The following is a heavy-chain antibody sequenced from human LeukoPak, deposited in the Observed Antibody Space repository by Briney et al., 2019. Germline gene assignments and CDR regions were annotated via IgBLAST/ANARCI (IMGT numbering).Heavy chain of an antibody. CDR3: ARDRYYGSGSYRSSPPAVGYYMDV. J-gene: IGHJ6*03. Sequence: GGSLRLSCAASGFTFDDYGMSWVRQAPGKGLEWVSGINWNGGSTGYADSVKGRFTISRDNAMNSLYLQMNSLRAEDTALYYCARDRYYGSGSYRSSPPAVGYYMDVWGKGTTVTVSS. CDR1: GFTFDDYG. V-gene: IGHV3-20*04. D-gene: IGHD3-10*01. CDR2: INWNGGST.